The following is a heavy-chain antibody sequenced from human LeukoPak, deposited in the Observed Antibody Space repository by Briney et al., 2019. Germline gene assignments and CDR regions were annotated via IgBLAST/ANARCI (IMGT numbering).Heavy chain of an antibody. CDR3: ARRGAYDAFDY. CDR1: GYTFTNYW. Sequence: GESLRISCKGSGYTFTNYWISWVRQMPGKGLEWMGRIDPTDSYTNYSPSFQGHVSISADGSISTAYLQWSSLKASDTAIYYCARRGAYDAFDYWGQGTLVTVSS. D-gene: IGHD5-12*01. J-gene: IGHJ4*02. CDR2: IDPTDSYT. V-gene: IGHV5-10-1*01.